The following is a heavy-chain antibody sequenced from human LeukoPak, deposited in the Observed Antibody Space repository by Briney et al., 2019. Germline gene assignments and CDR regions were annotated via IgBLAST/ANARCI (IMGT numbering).Heavy chain of an antibody. Sequence: SETLSLTCTVSGGSISSTNYYWGWIRQPPGKGLEWIGYIYYSGSTNYNPSLKSRVTISVDTSKNQFSLKLSSVTAADTAVYYCARFDSSGYYDAFDIWGQGTMVTVSS. CDR1: GGSISSTNYY. CDR3: ARFDSSGYYDAFDI. CDR2: IYYSGST. J-gene: IGHJ3*02. D-gene: IGHD3-22*01. V-gene: IGHV4-61*05.